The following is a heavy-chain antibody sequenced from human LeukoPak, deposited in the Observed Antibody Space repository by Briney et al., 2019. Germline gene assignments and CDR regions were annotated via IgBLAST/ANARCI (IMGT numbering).Heavy chain of an antibody. D-gene: IGHD4-11*01. CDR3: AKDQVPNTVDYRFQNEY. Sequence: PGRSLRLSCAASGFTFSSYAMPWVRQAPGKGLEWVAVISYDGSNKYYADSVKGRFTISRDNSRNTLYLQMNSLRAEDTAVYYCAKDQVPNTVDYRFQNEYWGQGILVTVSS. CDR2: ISYDGSNK. J-gene: IGHJ4*02. CDR1: GFTFSSYA. V-gene: IGHV3-30-3*01.